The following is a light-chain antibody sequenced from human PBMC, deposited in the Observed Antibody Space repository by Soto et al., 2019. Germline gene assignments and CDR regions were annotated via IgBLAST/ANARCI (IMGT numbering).Light chain of an antibody. J-gene: IGLJ1*01. V-gene: IGLV2-14*01. CDR1: SSDVGGYNY. Sequence: SVLTPPASVSVSPGLSIITSCTGTSSDVGGYNYVSWYQQHPGKAPKLMIYDVSNRPSGVSNRFSGSKSGNTASLTISGLQAEDEADYYCSSYTSSSTLVFGTGTKVTV. CDR2: DVS. CDR3: SSYTSSSTLV.